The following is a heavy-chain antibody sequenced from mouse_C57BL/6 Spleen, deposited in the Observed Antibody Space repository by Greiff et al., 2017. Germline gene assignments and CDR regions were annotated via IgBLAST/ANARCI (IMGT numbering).Heavy chain of an antibody. CDR3: ARGFITTVVSYFDD. V-gene: IGHV5-4*01. Sequence: EVQGVESGGGLVKPGGSLKLSCAASGFTFSSYAMSWVRQTPEKRLEWVATISDGGSYTYYPDNVKGRFTISRDNAKNNLYLQMSHLKSEDTAMYYCARGFITTVVSYFDDWGQGTTLTVSS. CDR1: GFTFSSYA. J-gene: IGHJ2*01. D-gene: IGHD1-1*01. CDR2: ISDGGSYT.